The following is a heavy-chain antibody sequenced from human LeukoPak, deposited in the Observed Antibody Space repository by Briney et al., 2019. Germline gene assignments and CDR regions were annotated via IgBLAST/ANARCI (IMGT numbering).Heavy chain of an antibody. J-gene: IGHJ3*02. CDR3: AALSPYYYDSSGYYPDAFDI. CDR1: GYTLTELS. Sequence: ASVKVSCKVSGYTLTELSMHWVRQAPGKGLEWMGGFDPEDGETIYAQKFQGRVTMTEDTSTDTAYMELSSLRSEDTAVYYCAALSPYYYDSSGYYPDAFDIWGQGTMVTVSS. CDR2: FDPEDGET. D-gene: IGHD3-22*01. V-gene: IGHV1-24*01.